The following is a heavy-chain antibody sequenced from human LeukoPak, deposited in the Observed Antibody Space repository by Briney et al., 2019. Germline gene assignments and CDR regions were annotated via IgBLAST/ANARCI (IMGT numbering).Heavy chain of an antibody. J-gene: IGHJ4*02. CDR3: ARDFGY. CDR1: GFTFHNYA. CDR2: ISVDGSAT. Sequence: GGSLRLSCAASGFTFHNYAMNWLRQTPDRGLFWVAAISVDGSATNYGDSVKGRFTISRDNSKNTLYLQMNNLRPDDTAVYYCARDFGYWGQGTLVTVSS. V-gene: IGHV3-30*04.